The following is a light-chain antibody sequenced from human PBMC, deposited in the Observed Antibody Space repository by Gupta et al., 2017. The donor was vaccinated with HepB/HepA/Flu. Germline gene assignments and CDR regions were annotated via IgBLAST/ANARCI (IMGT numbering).Light chain of an antibody. J-gene: IGLJ2*01. CDR1: SGSVYTSYS. CDR3: GLDRGSLVV. CDR2: STN. V-gene: IGLV8-61*01. Sequence: QPVVTPEPSLSLSPGGTVTPTCGLSSGSVYTSYSPIWYQQTPGQAPRRLIYSTNTRPSVVPGRCSGSSNENKAALTIAGAKAEDEYDYNCGLDRGSLVVFGGGTKLTVL.